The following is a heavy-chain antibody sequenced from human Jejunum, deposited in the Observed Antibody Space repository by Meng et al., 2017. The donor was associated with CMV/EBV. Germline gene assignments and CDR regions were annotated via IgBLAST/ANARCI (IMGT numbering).Heavy chain of an antibody. CDR3: AKDGGSYLDYYFDY. V-gene: IGHV1-2*02. CDR2: INPKTGDT. J-gene: IGHJ4*02. CDR1: EYTFTDYY. Sequence: EYTFTDYYVQCVRQAPGQGLEWMGWINPKTGDTNYAQKFQGRVIMTRDMSINTVHMELTRLRSDDTAVYYCAKDGGSYLDYYFDYWGQGTRVTVSS. D-gene: IGHD1-26*01.